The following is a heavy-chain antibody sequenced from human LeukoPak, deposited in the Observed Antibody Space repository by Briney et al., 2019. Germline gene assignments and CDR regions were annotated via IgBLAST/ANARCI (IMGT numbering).Heavy chain of an antibody. CDR3: AKAPRPYYSDSSAYYYDY. J-gene: IGHJ4*02. CDR2: ISSSSSTI. V-gene: IGHV3-48*01. D-gene: IGHD3-22*01. CDR1: GFTFSSYS. Sequence: SGGSLRLSCAASGFTFSSYSMNWVRQAPGKGLEWVSYISSSSSTIYYADSVKGRFTISRGNAKNSLYLQMDSLRTEDTALYYCAKAPRPYYSDSSAYYYDYWGQGTLVTVSS.